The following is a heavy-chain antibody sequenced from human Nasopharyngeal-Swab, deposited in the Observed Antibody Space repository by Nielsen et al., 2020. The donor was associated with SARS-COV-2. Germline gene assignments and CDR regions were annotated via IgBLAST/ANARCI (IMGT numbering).Heavy chain of an antibody. CDR1: GGSISSYY. CDR2: IYYSGST. V-gene: IGHV4-59*08. Sequence: SETLSLTCTVPGGSISSYYWSWIRQPPGKGLEWIGYIYYSGSTNYNPSLKSRVTISVDTSKNQFSLKLSSVTAADTAVYYCARGNYYYDSSGRSVDYWGQGTLVTVSS. J-gene: IGHJ4*02. CDR3: ARGNYYYDSSGRSVDY. D-gene: IGHD3-22*01.